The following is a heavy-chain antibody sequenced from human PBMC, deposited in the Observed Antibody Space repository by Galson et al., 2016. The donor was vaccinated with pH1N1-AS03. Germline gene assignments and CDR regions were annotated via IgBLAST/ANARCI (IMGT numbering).Heavy chain of an antibody. Sequence: SLRLSCAASGFSLTSYGMHWVRQAPGKGLDWVAFIQHDESYTNYAVSVKGRFIISRDSSKNMLYLQMNGVRPEDTAVYYCEKEDGPGGQRDYWGQGTLVTVSS. D-gene: IGHD2-15*01. CDR2: IQHDESYT. CDR3: EKEDGPGGQRDY. CDR1: GFSLTSYG. J-gene: IGHJ4*02. V-gene: IGHV3-30*02.